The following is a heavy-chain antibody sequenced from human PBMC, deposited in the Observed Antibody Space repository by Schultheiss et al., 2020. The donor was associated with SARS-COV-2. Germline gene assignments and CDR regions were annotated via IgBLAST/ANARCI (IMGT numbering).Heavy chain of an antibody. CDR2: IYYSGST. V-gene: IGHV4-30-2*03. Sequence: SETLSLTCAVSGGSISSGGYSWSWIRQPPGKGLEWIGSIYYSGSTNYNPSLKSRVTISVDTSKNQFSLKLSSVTAADTAVYYCARGFEYSSSPIDYWGQGTLVTVS. J-gene: IGHJ4*02. CDR1: GGSISSGGYS. CDR3: ARGFEYSSSPIDY. D-gene: IGHD6-6*01.